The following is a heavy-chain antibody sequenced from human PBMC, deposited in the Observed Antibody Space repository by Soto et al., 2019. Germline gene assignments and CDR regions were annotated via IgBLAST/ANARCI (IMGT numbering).Heavy chain of an antibody. Sequence: PSETLSLTCNVSGGSMSSYFWSWIRQPAGKGLEWIGRIYSSGSTNYNPSLKSRVTMSIDTSKNQFSLKLSSVTAADTAVYFCARVKTVDYYGMGVWGQWTTVTVSS. CDR1: GGSMSSYF. V-gene: IGHV4-4*07. CDR2: IYSSGST. J-gene: IGHJ6*02. CDR3: ARVKTVDYYGMGV.